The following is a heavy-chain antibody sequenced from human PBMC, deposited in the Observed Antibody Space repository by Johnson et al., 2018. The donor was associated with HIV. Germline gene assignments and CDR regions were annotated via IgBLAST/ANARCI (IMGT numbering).Heavy chain of an antibody. D-gene: IGHD2-15*01. CDR1: GFTFDDYG. CDR3: AGVVVVVATVRVGAFDI. CDR2: INWSGDST. Sequence: VESGGGVVRPGGSLRLSCAASGFTFDDYGMSWVRQAPGKGLEWVSGINWSGDSTGYADSVKGRFTISRDNAKKSLYLQMNSLRAEDTALYYCAGVVVVVATVRVGAFDIWGQGTMVTVSS. V-gene: IGHV3-20*04. J-gene: IGHJ3*02.